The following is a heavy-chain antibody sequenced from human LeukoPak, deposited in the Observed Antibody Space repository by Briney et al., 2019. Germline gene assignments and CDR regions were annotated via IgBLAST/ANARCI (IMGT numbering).Heavy chain of an antibody. CDR3: ARDSYGLVSNYFDP. CDR1: GASVSSGGSS. V-gene: IGHV4-30-2*01. J-gene: IGHJ5*02. Sequence: PSETLSLTCAVTGASVSSGGSSWAWVRQPPGKGLEWLGYIYHIVNTFYNPSLQSRVTISVNKAKNQVSLRLTSVTAAYTAVYYCARDSYGLVSNYFDPWGQGTQVTVSS. D-gene: IGHD3-10*01. CDR2: IYHIVNT.